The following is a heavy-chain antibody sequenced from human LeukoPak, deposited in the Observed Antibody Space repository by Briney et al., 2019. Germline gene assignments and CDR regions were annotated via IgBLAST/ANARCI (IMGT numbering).Heavy chain of an antibody. J-gene: IGHJ4*02. D-gene: IGHD6-19*01. V-gene: IGHV3-33*01. Sequence: GGTLRLSCAASGFTFSSYGMHWVRQAPGKGLEWVAVIWYDGSNKYYADSVKGRFTISRDNSKNTLYLQMNSLRAEDTAVYYCAREQTQVWYSSGWSGIDYWGQGTLVTVSS. CDR2: IWYDGSNK. CDR1: GFTFSSYG. CDR3: AREQTQVWYSSGWSGIDY.